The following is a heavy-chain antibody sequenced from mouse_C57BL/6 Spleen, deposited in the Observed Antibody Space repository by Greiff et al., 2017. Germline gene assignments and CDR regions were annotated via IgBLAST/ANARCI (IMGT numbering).Heavy chain of an antibody. V-gene: IGHV1-64*01. Sequence: QVQLQQPGAELVKPGASVKLSCKASGYTFTSYWMHWVKQRPGQGLEWIGMIHPNSGSTNYNEKFKSKATLTVDKSSSTAYMQLSSLTSEDSAVYYCARNDRTHVLYAMDYWGQGTSVTVSS. CDR1: GYTFTSYW. D-gene: IGHD2-12*01. CDR2: IHPNSGST. J-gene: IGHJ4*01. CDR3: ARNDRTHVLYAMDY.